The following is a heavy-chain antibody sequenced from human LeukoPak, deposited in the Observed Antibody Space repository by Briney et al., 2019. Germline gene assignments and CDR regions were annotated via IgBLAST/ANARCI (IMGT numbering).Heavy chain of an antibody. CDR3: ARDSDVHCSGGSCTNFDY. CDR1: GFSLSSYW. V-gene: IGHV3-21*01. J-gene: IGHJ4*02. Sequence: GGSLRLSCAASGFSLSSYWMTWVRQAPGKGLEWVSSISSSSIYIYYADSVKGRFTISRDNAKKSLYLQMNSLRAEDTAIYYCARDSDVHCSGGSCTNFDYWGQGTLVTVSS. CDR2: ISSSSIYI. D-gene: IGHD2-15*01.